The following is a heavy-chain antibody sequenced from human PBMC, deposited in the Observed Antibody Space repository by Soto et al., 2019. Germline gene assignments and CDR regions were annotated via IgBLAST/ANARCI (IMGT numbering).Heavy chain of an antibody. Sequence: PSETLSLTCAVYGGSFSGYYWTWIRQSPGTGLEWIGEINHSGSTNYNPSLKSRVTISVDTSKNQFSLKLSSVTAADTAVYYCARRLYYDSSGFEGGGMDVWGQGTTVTVS. D-gene: IGHD3-22*01. CDR2: INHSGST. CDR3: ARRLYYDSSGFEGGGMDV. CDR1: GGSFSGYY. J-gene: IGHJ6*02. V-gene: IGHV4-34*01.